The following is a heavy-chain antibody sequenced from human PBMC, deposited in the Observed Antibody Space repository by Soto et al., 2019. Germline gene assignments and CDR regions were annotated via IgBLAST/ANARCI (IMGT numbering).Heavy chain of an antibody. CDR3: AKDPSGATSWYYWYFVL. D-gene: IGHD6-13*01. CDR1: GFTFSSFA. Sequence: EVQLLESGGGLVQPGGSLRLSCAASGFTFSSFAVSWVRQAPGKGREWVSAISGSGGRTYYADSVKGRFTISRDNSKSTLYLQMNRLRVDDTAVYYCAKDPSGATSWYYWYFVLWGRGTLVTVSS. J-gene: IGHJ2*01. CDR2: ISGSGGRT. V-gene: IGHV3-23*01.